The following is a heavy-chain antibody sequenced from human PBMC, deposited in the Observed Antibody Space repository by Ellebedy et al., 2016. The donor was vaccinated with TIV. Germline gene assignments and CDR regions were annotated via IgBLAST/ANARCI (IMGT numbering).Heavy chain of an antibody. CDR2: INAKRGAT. J-gene: IGHJ4*02. Sequence: AASVKVSCKTSGYTFIDYHIHWVRQAPGQGLEWMGWINAKRGATIYVQKFHDRVTIPRDMSISTAFPEVTGLTSDDTAVYYGARNGFSGGSDFDYWGQGTLVTVSS. D-gene: IGHD6-19*01. V-gene: IGHV1-2*02. CDR3: ARNGFSGGSDFDY. CDR1: GYTFIDYH.